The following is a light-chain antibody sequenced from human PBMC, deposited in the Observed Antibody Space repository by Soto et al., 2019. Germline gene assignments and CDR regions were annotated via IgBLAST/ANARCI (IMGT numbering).Light chain of an antibody. CDR3: SSYAGSNTVT. CDR1: SSDVGGYNS. Sequence: QSALTQPPSASGSPGQSVTISCTGTSSDVGGYNSVSWYQQYPGKAPKLIIYEVSQRPSGVPDRFSASKSDNTASLTVSGLQAEDEADYYCSSYAGSNTVTFGGGTKLTVL. CDR2: EVS. J-gene: IGLJ2*01. V-gene: IGLV2-8*01.